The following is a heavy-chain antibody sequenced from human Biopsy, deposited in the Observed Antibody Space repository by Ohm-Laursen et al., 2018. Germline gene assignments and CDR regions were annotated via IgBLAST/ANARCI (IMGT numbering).Heavy chain of an antibody. CDR2: ISGNSDII. CDR3: ALAAAQTVTHFDY. V-gene: IGHV3-23*01. Sequence: SLRLSCAASGFTFSSYAMTWFRQAPGKGLEWVSTISGNSDIIYDTDSVKGRFTISRGNSKNTLYLQMNSLRADDTAVYYCALAAAQTVTHFDYWGQGTLVTVPS. D-gene: IGHD4-17*01. J-gene: IGHJ4*02. CDR1: GFTFSSYA.